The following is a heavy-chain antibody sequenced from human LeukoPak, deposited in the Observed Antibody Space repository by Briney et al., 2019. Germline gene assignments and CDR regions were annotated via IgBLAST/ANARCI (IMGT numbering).Heavy chain of an antibody. V-gene: IGHV3-33*01. J-gene: IGHJ4*02. CDR1: GFTFSSYG. Sequence: PGRSLRLSCAASGFTFSSYGMHWVRQAPGKGLEWVAVIWYDGSNKYYADSVKGRFTISRDNAKNSLYLQMNSLRAEDTAVYYCARDLSSRRGTGFDYWGQGTLVTVSS. D-gene: IGHD6-19*01. CDR3: ARDLSSRRGTGFDY. CDR2: IWYDGSNK.